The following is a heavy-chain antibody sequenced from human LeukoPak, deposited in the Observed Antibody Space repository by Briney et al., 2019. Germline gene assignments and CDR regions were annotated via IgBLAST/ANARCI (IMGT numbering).Heavy chain of an antibody. CDR1: GGSISSSTYY. D-gene: IGHD3-22*01. J-gene: IGHJ4*02. CDR3: ARGPPTDYYDSSGFYYVFDY. Sequence: PSETLSLTCNVSGGSISSSTYYWGWIRQPPGKGLEWIGSIYNSGSTYYNPSLKSRVTIAVDTSKNQFSLKLSSVTAADTAVYFCARGPPTDYYDSSGFYYVFDYWGQGTLVTVSS. V-gene: IGHV4-39*01. CDR2: IYNSGST.